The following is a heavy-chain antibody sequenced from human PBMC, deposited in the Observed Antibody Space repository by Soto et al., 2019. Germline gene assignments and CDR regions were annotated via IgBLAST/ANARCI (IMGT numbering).Heavy chain of an antibody. CDR2: ISYSGGT. CDR1: GAPITTYY. D-gene: IGHD2-15*01. CDR3: ARDLKEYCSDGKCNWFDP. Sequence: SDTLSLTCTVSGAPITTYYWSRIRHPPGKGLEWIGYISYSGGTDYNPSLKGRVTISFDASKNQISLQVRSATAADAAVYYCARDLKEYCSDGKCNWFDPWGQGTLVTVSS. V-gene: IGHV4-59*01. J-gene: IGHJ5*02.